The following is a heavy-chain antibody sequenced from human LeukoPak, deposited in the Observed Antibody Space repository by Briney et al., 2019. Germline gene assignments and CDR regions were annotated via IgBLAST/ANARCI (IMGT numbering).Heavy chain of an antibody. D-gene: IGHD4-11*01. CDR3: ARAPYSRYYYMDV. V-gene: IGHV3-23*01. J-gene: IGHJ6*03. CDR1: GFTFSSYA. CDR2: ISGSGGST. Sequence: PGGSLRLSCAASGFTFSSYAMNWVRQAPGKGLEWVSTISGSGGSTYYADSVKGRFTISRDNAKNSLYLQMNSLRAEDTAVYYCARAPYSRYYYMDVWGKGTTVTVSS.